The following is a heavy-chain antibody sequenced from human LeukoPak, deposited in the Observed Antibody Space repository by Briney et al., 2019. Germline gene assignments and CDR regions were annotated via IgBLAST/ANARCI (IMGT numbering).Heavy chain of an antibody. Sequence: SVKVSCKASGGTFSSYAISWVRQAPGQGLEWMGRIIPIFGTANYAQKFQGRVTITTDESTSTAYMELSSLRSEDTAVYYCARDPQYSYANAHWGQGTLVTVSS. D-gene: IGHD5-18*01. CDR1: GGTFSSYA. CDR2: IIPIFGTA. V-gene: IGHV1-69*05. J-gene: IGHJ4*02. CDR3: ARDPQYSYANAH.